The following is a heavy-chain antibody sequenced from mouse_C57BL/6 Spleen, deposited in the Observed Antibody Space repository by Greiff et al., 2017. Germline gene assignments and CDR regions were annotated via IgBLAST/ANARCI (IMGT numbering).Heavy chain of an antibody. CDR2: INYDGSST. V-gene: IGHV5-16*01. Sequence: DVMLVESEGGLVQPGSSMKLSCTASGFTFSDYYMAWVRQVPEKGLEWVANINYDGSSTYYLDSLKSRFIISRDNATNILYLQMSRLKSEDTATYYCAREGGYYGDYAMGYWGQGTSVTVSS. CDR3: AREGGYYGDYAMGY. J-gene: IGHJ4*01. CDR1: GFTFSDYY. D-gene: IGHD2-3*01.